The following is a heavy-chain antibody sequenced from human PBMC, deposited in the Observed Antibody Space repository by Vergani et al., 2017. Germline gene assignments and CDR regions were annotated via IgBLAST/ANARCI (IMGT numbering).Heavy chain of an antibody. J-gene: IGHJ4*02. V-gene: IGHV1-2*02. D-gene: IGHD2-2*01. CDR3: ARGGTSSNRDDFDY. CDR1: GYTFTDYF. CDR2: INPNSGGT. Sequence: QVQLVQSGAEVKKPGASVKVSCKASGYTFTDYFMHWVRQAPGQGLEWMGWINPNSGGTNYAQKFQGKVTMTRDTSISTAYMELSNLRSDDTAVYYCARGGTSSNRDDFDYWGQGTLVTVSS.